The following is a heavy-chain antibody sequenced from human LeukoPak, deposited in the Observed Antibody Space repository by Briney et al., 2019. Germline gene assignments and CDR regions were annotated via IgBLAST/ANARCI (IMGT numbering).Heavy chain of an antibody. CDR2: INPNSGGT. V-gene: IGHV1-2*04. Sequence: ASVKVSCMASGYTFTGYYMHWVRQAPGQGLEWMGWINPNSGGTNYAQKFQGWVTMTRDTSISTAYMELSRLRSDDTAVYYCARARAVDTAMVTSYYFDYWGQGTLVTVSS. CDR3: ARARAVDTAMVTSYYFDY. D-gene: IGHD5-18*01. CDR1: GYTFTGYY. J-gene: IGHJ4*02.